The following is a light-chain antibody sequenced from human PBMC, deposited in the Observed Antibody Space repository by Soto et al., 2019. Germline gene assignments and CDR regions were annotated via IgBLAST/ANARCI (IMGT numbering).Light chain of an antibody. CDR2: GAS. J-gene: IGKJ1*01. Sequence: EIVLRQSPGTLSLSPGERATLSCRASQSVSSSYLAWYQQKPGQAPRLLIYGASSRATAIPDRFSGSGSGTDFTLTISRLEPEDFAVYYCQQYGNSPWTFGQGTKVDIK. V-gene: IGKV3-20*01. CDR3: QQYGNSPWT. CDR1: QSVSSSY.